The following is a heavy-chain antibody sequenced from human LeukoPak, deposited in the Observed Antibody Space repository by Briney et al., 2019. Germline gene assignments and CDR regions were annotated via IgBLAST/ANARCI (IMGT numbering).Heavy chain of an antibody. V-gene: IGHV3-30*03. CDR1: GFTFSSYG. CDR2: ISYDGSNK. CDR3: ARGGFEFAGDRTGEEAFDI. D-gene: IGHD3-10*01. Sequence: GGSLRLSCAASGFTFSSYGMHWVRQAPGKGLEWVAVISYDGSNKYYADSVKGRFTISRDNSKNTLYLQINSLRAEDTAVYYCARGGFEFAGDRTGEEAFDIWGQGTMVTVSS. J-gene: IGHJ3*02.